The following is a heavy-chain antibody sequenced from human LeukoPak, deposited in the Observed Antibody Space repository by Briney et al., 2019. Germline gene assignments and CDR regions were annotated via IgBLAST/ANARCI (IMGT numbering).Heavy chain of an antibody. Sequence: GGSLRLSCAASGFTFSSYAMHWVRQAPGKGLEWVAVISYDGSNKYYADSVKGRFTISRDNSKNTLYLQMNSLSAEDTAVYYCAREWVGATHAGYFDYWGQGTLVTVSS. CDR1: GFTFSSYA. CDR2: ISYDGSNK. J-gene: IGHJ4*02. D-gene: IGHD1-26*01. V-gene: IGHV3-30*04. CDR3: AREWVGATHAGYFDY.